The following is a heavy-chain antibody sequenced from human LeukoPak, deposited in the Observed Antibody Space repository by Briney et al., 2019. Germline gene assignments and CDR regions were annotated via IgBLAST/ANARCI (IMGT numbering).Heavy chain of an antibody. CDR1: GFTVSSNY. Sequence: AGSLRLSCAASGFTVSSNYMTWIRQAPGKGLEYVSIIYNDGNTFYADSMKGRFTISRDNSKNTLYLQMNSLRAEDTAVYYCARTYSNSGLEYFDFWGQGTLVTVSS. V-gene: IGHV3-53*01. CDR2: IYNDGNT. J-gene: IGHJ4*02. D-gene: IGHD6-13*01. CDR3: ARTYSNSGLEYFDF.